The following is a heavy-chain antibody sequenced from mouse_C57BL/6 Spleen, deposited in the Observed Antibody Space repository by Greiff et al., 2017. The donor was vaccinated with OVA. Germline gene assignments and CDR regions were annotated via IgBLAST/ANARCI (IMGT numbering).Heavy chain of an antibody. CDR2: IHPNSGST. CDR3: AGGLRRYFDV. J-gene: IGHJ1*03. CDR1: GYTFTSYW. Sequence: QVHVKQPGAELVKPGASVKLSCKASGYTFTSYWMHWVKQRPGQGLEWIGMIHPNSGSTNYNEKFKSTATLTVDKSSSTAYMQLSSLTSEDSAVYYCAGGLRRYFDVWGTGTTVTVSS. D-gene: IGHD2-4*01. V-gene: IGHV1-64*01.